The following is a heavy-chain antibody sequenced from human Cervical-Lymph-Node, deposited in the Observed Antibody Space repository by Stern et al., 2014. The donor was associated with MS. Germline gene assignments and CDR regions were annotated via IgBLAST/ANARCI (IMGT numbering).Heavy chain of an antibody. CDR1: GFSLSNARMG. CDR2: IFLNDEK. Sequence: QVTLRESGPVLVKPTETLTLTCTVSGFSLSNARMGVSWIRQPPGKALEWLAHIFLNDEKSYSTSLKSRLTISKDTSKSQVVLTMTNMDPVDTATYYCARLLVGATMQVFDYWGQGTLVTVSS. J-gene: IGHJ4*02. V-gene: IGHV2-26*01. CDR3: ARLLVGATMQVFDY. D-gene: IGHD1-26*01.